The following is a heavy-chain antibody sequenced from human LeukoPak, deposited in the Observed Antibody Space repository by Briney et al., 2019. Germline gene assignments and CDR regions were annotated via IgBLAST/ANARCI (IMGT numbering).Heavy chain of an antibody. V-gene: IGHV3-48*03. J-gene: IGHJ4*02. Sequence: GGSLRLSCAASGFTFSSYEMNWVRQAPGKGLEWVSYISSSGSTIYYADSVKGRFTISRDNATNSLYLQMNSLRAEDTAVYYCARDRIAVAKTTRLNFDYWGQGTLVTVSS. CDR3: ARDRIAVAKTTRLNFDY. CDR2: ISSSGSTI. CDR1: GFTFSSYE. D-gene: IGHD6-19*01.